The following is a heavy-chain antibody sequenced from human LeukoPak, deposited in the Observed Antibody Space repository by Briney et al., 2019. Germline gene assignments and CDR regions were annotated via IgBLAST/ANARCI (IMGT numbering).Heavy chain of an antibody. J-gene: IGHJ4*02. Sequence: SGGSLRLSCAASGFTFSRYSMNWVSQAPGKGLEWVSYISRSSSTIHYADSVKGRFTISRDNAKSSLFLQMNSLRAEDTAVYYCARDGGATMVRGVATYDSWGQGTLVTVSS. CDR2: ISRSSSTI. CDR3: ARDGGATMVRGVATYDS. CDR1: GFTFSRYS. D-gene: IGHD3-10*01. V-gene: IGHV3-48*04.